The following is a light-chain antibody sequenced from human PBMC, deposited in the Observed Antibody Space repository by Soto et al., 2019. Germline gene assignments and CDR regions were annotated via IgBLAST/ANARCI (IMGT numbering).Light chain of an antibody. V-gene: IGKV1-27*01. CDR1: QGISNY. Sequence: DFQMTQSPSSLSASVGDRVTITCRANQGISNYLAWYQQRPGKVPQVLIYAASTLQSGVPSRFSVRRSGSEFTLTINGLQPEDVGTYYCQRYNGAPYTFGQGTKVEIK. CDR3: QRYNGAPYT. J-gene: IGKJ2*01. CDR2: AAS.